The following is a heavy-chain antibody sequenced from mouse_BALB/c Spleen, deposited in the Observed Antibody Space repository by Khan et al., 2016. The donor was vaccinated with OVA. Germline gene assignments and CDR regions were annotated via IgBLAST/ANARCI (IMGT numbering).Heavy chain of an antibody. Sequence: EVELVESGGGLGQPGGSRKLSCAASGFTFSSFGMHWVRQAPEKGLEWVAYISSGSATIYYADTVKGRFTFSRVNPKNTLFLQVTSLRSEDTAIYDCARSLITTWYFDVWGAGTTVTVSS. CDR3: ARSLITTWYFDV. CDR1: GFTFSSFG. V-gene: IGHV5-17*02. D-gene: IGHD2-4*01. CDR2: ISSGSATI. J-gene: IGHJ1*01.